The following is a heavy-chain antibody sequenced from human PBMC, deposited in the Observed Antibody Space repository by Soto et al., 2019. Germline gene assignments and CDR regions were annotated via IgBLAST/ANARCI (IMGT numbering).Heavy chain of an antibody. CDR3: ARVPGPTAPRYYFDY. CDR1: GYTFTSYA. D-gene: IGHD4-17*01. CDR2: INAGNGNT. Sequence: ALVKVSCKASGYTFTSYAMHWVRQAPAQRLEWMGWINAGNGNTKYSQKFQGRVTITRDTSASTAYMELSSLRSEDTAVYYCARVPGPTAPRYYFDYWGQGTLVTVSS. J-gene: IGHJ4*02. V-gene: IGHV1-3*01.